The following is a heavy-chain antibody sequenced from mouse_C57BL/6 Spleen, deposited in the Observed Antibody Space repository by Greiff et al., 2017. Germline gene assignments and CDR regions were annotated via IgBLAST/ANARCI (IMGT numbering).Heavy chain of an antibody. CDR1: GYTFTSYW. J-gene: IGHJ3*01. Sequence: QVQLQQPGAELVKPGASVKLSCKASGYTFTSYWMHWVKQRPGQGLEWIGMIHPNSGSTNYNEKFKSKATLTVDKSSSTAYMQLSSLTSEDSAVYYCAREDYGSSFAWFAYWGQGTLVTASA. D-gene: IGHD1-1*01. V-gene: IGHV1-64*01. CDR2: IHPNSGST. CDR3: AREDYGSSFAWFAY.